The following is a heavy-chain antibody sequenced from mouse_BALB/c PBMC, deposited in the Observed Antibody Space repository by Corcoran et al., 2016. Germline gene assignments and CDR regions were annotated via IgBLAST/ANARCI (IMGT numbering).Heavy chain of an antibody. V-gene: IGHV14-3*02. CDR3: ALTGPHWYFDV. Sequence: EVQLQQSGAELVKPGASVKLSCTASGFNIKDTYMLWVKQRPEQGLEWIGRIDPANGNTKYDPKFQGKATITADTSSNTAYLQLSSLTSEDTAVYYCALTGPHWYFDVWGAGTTVTVSS. CDR1: GFNIKDTY. J-gene: IGHJ1*01. D-gene: IGHD4-1*01. CDR2: IDPANGNT.